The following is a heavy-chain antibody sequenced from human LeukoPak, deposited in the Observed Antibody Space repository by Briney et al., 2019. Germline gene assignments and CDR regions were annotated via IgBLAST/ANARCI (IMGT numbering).Heavy chain of an antibody. CDR3: ARVTLDYYYYTDV. CDR2: MYYSGST. V-gene: IGHV4-39*07. D-gene: IGHD3-3*02. Sequence: SETLSLTCTVSNGSISSRSYYWGWIRQPPGKGLGWIGSMYYSGSTYYKRSLKSRVTISGDTSKNQFSLKLSSVTAADTAVYYCARVTLDYYYYTDVWGKGTTVTVSS. CDR1: NGSISSRSYY. J-gene: IGHJ6*03.